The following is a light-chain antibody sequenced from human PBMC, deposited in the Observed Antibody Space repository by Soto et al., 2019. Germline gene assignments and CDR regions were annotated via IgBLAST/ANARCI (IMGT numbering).Light chain of an antibody. CDR1: QSVSSNS. J-gene: IGKJ3*01. V-gene: IGKV3-20*01. CDR3: QHYGSSTGA. Sequence: EIVLTQSPGTLSLSPGERATLSCRASQSVSSNSLAWYQQKPGQAPRLLIYGASSRATGIPDRFSGSGSGTDFTLTISRLEPEDFALYYCQHYGSSTGAFRPGTKVDFK. CDR2: GAS.